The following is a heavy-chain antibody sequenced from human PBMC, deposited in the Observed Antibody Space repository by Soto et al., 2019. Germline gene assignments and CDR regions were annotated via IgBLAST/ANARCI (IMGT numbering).Heavy chain of an antibody. Sequence: ASVKVSCKASGYTFTSYGISWVRQAPGQGLEWMGGIIPIFGTANYAQKFQGGVTITADNSKNTLYLQMNSLRAEDTAVYYCAKIREYYYDSSGYYLVYYFDYWGQGTLVTAPQ. CDR1: GYTFTSYG. CDR2: IIPIFGTA. CDR3: AKIREYYYDSSGYYLVYYFDY. D-gene: IGHD3-22*01. V-gene: IGHV1-69*06. J-gene: IGHJ4*02.